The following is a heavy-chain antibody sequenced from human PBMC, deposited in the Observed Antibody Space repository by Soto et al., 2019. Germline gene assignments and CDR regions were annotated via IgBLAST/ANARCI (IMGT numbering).Heavy chain of an antibody. Sequence: SETLSLTCTVSGGSISSGDYYWNWIRQPPGKGLEWIGYIYFNGTTYYNPFLRSRVTISAETSENTFSLTLKAVTAADRAVYFCARDFERSAIGPWGQGTSVTVSS. CDR1: GGSISSGDYY. V-gene: IGHV4-30-4*01. D-gene: IGHD3-9*01. J-gene: IGHJ5*02. CDR3: ARDFERSAIGP. CDR2: IYFNGTT.